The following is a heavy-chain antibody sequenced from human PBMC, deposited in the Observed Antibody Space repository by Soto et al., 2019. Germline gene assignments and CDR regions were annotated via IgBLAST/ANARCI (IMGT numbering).Heavy chain of an antibody. CDR1: GFSLSTSGVG. V-gene: IGHV2-5*02. D-gene: IGHD3-10*01. CDR2: IYWDDDK. CDR3: AHRPYGSGSYYGNWFDP. Sequence: QITLKESGPPLVKPTQTLTLTCTFSGFSLSTSGVGVGWIRQPPGKALEWLALIYWDDDKRYSPSLKSRLTITKXRSLNXXVLTMTNMDPVDTATYYCAHRPYGSGSYYGNWFDPWGQGTLVTVSS. J-gene: IGHJ5*02.